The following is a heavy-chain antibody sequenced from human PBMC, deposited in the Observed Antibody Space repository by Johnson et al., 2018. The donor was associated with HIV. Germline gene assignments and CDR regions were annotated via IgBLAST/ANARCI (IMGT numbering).Heavy chain of an antibody. CDR2: IWYDGSQK. Sequence: QVQLVESGGGVVQPGKSLRLSCAASGFTFSSYGMHWVRQAPGRGLEWVSVIWYDGSQKYYTDSVKGRFTISRDNSKNTLYLQMNSLRAEDTAVYYCARSYSSSSHDAFDIWGQGTMVTVSS. CDR3: ARSYSSSSHDAFDI. V-gene: IGHV3-33*01. D-gene: IGHD6-6*01. J-gene: IGHJ3*02. CDR1: GFTFSSYG.